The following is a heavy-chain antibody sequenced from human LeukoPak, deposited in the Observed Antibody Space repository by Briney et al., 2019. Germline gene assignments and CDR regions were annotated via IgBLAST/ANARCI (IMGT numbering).Heavy chain of an antibody. CDR2: ISGSGGST. J-gene: IGHJ4*02. CDR3: AKKVERLGWYGDYFDY. D-gene: IGHD6-19*01. CDR1: GFTFSSYA. V-gene: IGHV3-23*01. Sequence: GGSLRLSCAASGFTFSSYAMSWVRQSPGKGLEWVSAISGSGGSTYYADSVKGRFTISRDNSKNTLYLQMNSLRAEDTAVYYCAKKVERLGWYGDYFDYWGQGTLVTVSS.